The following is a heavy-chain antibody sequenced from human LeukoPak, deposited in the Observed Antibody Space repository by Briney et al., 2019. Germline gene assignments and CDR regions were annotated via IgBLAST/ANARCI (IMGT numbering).Heavy chain of an antibody. D-gene: IGHD2-15*01. J-gene: IGHJ4*02. CDR2: ISGSGGST. V-gene: IGHV3-23*01. CDR3: AKAPVTTCRGAFCYPFDY. CDR1: GFTFSGYA. Sequence: PGGSLRLSCAASGFTFSGYAMSWVRQAPGKGLEWVSAISGSGGSTYYADSVKGRFTISRDSSKNTLFLQMNRLRPEDAAVYYCAKAPVTTCRGAFCYPFDYWGLGTLVTVSS.